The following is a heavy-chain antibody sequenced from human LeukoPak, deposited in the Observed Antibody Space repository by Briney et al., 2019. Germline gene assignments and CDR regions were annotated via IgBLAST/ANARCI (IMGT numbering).Heavy chain of an antibody. J-gene: IGHJ6*03. CDR2: IIPIFGTA. Sequence: SVKVSCKASGGTFSSYAISWVRQAPGQGLEWMGGIIPIFGTANYAQQFQGRVTITADESTSTAYMELSSLRSEGTAVYYCARDYDFWSGYYTSRDYYYYMDVWGKGTTVTVSS. V-gene: IGHV1-69*01. CDR3: ARDYDFWSGYYTSRDYYYYMDV. CDR1: GGTFSSYA. D-gene: IGHD3-3*01.